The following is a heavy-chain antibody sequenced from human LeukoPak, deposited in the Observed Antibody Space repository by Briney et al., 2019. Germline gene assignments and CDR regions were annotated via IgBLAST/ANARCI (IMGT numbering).Heavy chain of an antibody. CDR1: GGSISTYY. V-gene: IGHV4-59*01. Sequence: PSETLSLTCTVSGGSISTYYWSWIRQPPGKGLEWIGYIHHSVSPTYNPSLKSRVTISVDTSKNQFSLKVSSVTAADTAVYYCARDILMVGATHYLDYWGQGTPVTVSS. J-gene: IGHJ4*02. CDR2: IHHSVSP. CDR3: ARDILMVGATHYLDY. D-gene: IGHD1-26*01.